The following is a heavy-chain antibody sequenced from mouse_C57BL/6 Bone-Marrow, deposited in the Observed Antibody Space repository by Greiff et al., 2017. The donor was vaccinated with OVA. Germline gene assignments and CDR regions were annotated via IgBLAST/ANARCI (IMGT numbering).Heavy chain of an antibody. CDR2: ISSGSSTI. Sequence: EVKLEESGGGLVKPGGSLKLSCAASGFTFSDYGMHWVRQAPEKGLEWVAYISSGSSTIYYADTVKGRFTISRDNAKNTLFLQMTSLRSEDTAMYYCARHDDQGAYWGQGTLVTVSA. CDR3: ARHDDQGAY. J-gene: IGHJ3*01. D-gene: IGHD2-3*01. CDR1: GFTFSDYG. V-gene: IGHV5-17*01.